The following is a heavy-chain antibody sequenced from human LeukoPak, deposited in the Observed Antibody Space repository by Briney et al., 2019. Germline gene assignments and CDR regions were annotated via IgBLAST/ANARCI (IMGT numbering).Heavy chain of an antibody. Sequence: ASVKVSCKASGYTFTNYYMHWVRQAPGHGLEWMGWINPNSGGTNYAQKFQGRVTMTRDTSISTAYMELSSLRSDDTAVYYCASWAAAGTSPPDYWGQGTLVTVSS. J-gene: IGHJ4*02. CDR3: ASWAAAGTSPPDY. D-gene: IGHD6-13*01. CDR1: GYTFTNYY. CDR2: INPNSGGT. V-gene: IGHV1-2*02.